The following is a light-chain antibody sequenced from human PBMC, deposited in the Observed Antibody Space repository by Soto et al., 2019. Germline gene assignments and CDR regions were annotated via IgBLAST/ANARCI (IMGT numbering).Light chain of an antibody. CDR2: KAS. V-gene: IGKV1-5*03. J-gene: IGKJ4*01. CDR3: QQYNSYPLT. Sequence: DIQMTQSPSTLSASVGDRVTITCRASKSISSWLAWYQQKPGKAPKLLIYKASSLESGVPSRFSGSGSGTEFTLTISDLPPDKFATYYCQQYNSYPLTFGGGTKVAIK. CDR1: KSISSW.